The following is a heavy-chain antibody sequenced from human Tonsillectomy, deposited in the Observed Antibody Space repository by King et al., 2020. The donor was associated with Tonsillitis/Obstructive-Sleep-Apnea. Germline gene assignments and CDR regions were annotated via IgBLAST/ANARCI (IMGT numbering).Heavy chain of an antibody. CDR3: AREVGVYYYYMDV. CDR1: GFTVSANY. CDR2: IYRGDAT. V-gene: IGHV3-66*01. D-gene: IGHD2-15*01. Sequence: VQLVESGGGLVQPGGSLRLSCAASGFTVSANYFSWVRQAPGKGLEWLSVIYRGDATYYADSVKGRFTISRGNSKNTVYLQMNSLRVEDTAVYYCAREVGVYYYYMDVWGKGTPVTVSS. J-gene: IGHJ6*03.